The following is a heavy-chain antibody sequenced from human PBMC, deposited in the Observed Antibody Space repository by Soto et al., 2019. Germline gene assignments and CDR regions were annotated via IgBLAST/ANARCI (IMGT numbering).Heavy chain of an antibody. D-gene: IGHD6-19*01. V-gene: IGHV3-30-3*01. Sequence: GGSLRLSCAASGFTFSSYAMHWVRQAPGKGLEWVAVISYDGSNKYYADSVKGRFTISRDNSKNTLYLQMNSLRAEDTAVYYCARTFEVAGYTQYYYYGMDVWGQGTTVTVSS. J-gene: IGHJ6*02. CDR3: ARTFEVAGYTQYYYYGMDV. CDR1: GFTFSSYA. CDR2: ISYDGSNK.